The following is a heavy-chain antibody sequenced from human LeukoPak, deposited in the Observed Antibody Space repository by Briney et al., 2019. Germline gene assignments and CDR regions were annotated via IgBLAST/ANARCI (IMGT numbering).Heavy chain of an antibody. V-gene: IGHV4-30-2*02. CDR1: GGSISSGGYY. Sequence: SQTLSLTCTVSGGSISSGGYYWSWIRQPPGKGLEWIGYIYHSGSTYYNPSLKSRVTISVDTSKNQFSLKLSSVTAADTAVYYCARSVVRGVTQGAFDYWGQGTLVTVSS. D-gene: IGHD3-10*01. CDR2: IYHSGST. CDR3: ARSVVRGVTQGAFDY. J-gene: IGHJ4*02.